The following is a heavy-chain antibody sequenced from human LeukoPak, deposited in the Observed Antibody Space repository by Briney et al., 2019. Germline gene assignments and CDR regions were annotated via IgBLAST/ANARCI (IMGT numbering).Heavy chain of an antibody. D-gene: IGHD6-13*01. Sequence: SETLSLTCAVYGGSFSGYYWSWIRQPPGKGLEWIGEINHSGSTNYNPSLKSRVTISVDTSKNQFSLKLSSVTAADTAVYYCAKYSSSWYMGWFDPWGLGTLVTVSS. J-gene: IGHJ5*02. V-gene: IGHV4-34*01. CDR1: GGSFSGYY. CDR3: AKYSSSWYMGWFDP. CDR2: INHSGST.